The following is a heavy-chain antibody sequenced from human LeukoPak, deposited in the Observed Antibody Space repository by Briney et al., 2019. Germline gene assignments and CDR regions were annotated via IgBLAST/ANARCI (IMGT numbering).Heavy chain of an antibody. CDR3: ARDRSPAPGRSYGRGHFDY. V-gene: IGHV1-2*02. Sequence: ASVKVSCKASGYTFTGYYMHWVRQAPGQGLEWMGWINPNSGDTNYHGRVTMTRDTSINTAYMELSRLRSDDTAVYYCARDRSPAPGRSYGRGHFDYWGQGTLVTVSS. D-gene: IGHD5-18*01. CDR2: INPNSGDT. J-gene: IGHJ4*02. CDR1: GYTFTGYY.